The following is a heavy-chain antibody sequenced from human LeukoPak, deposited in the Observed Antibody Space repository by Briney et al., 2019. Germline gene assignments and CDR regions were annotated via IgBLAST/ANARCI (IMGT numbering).Heavy chain of an antibody. V-gene: IGHV3-48*01. CDR1: GFTFSGHG. CDR2: ISSSGSTI. CDR3: ASSGAAGTSVDY. J-gene: IGHJ4*02. D-gene: IGHD6-13*01. Sequence: GGTLRLSCAASGFTFSGHGMNWVRQAPGKGLEWVSYISSSGSTIYYADSVKGRFPISRDNAKNSLYLQMTSLSAEDPAVYFCASSGAAGTSVDYWGRGTLVPVSS.